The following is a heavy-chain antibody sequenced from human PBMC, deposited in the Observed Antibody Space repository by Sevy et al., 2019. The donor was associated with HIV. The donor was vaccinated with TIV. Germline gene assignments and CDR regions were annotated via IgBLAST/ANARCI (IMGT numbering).Heavy chain of an antibody. CDR3: ARDRGRGEVALDL. Sequence: GGSLRLSCAASGFRFRDYRMNWVRQAPGKGLEWVSYITSSSNTINYADSLKGRFTISRGNVRNSVYLQINSLRHEDKAVYYCARDRGRGEVALDLWGQGTLVTVSS. CDR2: ITSSSNTI. V-gene: IGHV3-48*02. D-gene: IGHD3-10*01. CDR1: GFRFRDYR. J-gene: IGHJ5*02.